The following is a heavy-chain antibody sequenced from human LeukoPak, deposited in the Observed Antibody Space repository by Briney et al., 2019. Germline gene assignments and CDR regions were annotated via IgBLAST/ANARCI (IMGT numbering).Heavy chain of an antibody. CDR1: GFTFSSYA. J-gene: IGHJ4*02. Sequence: GGSLRLSCAASGFTFSSYAMSWVRQALGKGLEWVSAISGSGGSTYYADSLKGRFTISRDNSKNTLYLQMNSLRAEDTAVYYCAKEVTRGYYYDSSGLDYWGQGTLVTVSS. CDR3: AKEVTRGYYYDSSGLDY. V-gene: IGHV3-23*01. D-gene: IGHD3-22*01. CDR2: ISGSGGST.